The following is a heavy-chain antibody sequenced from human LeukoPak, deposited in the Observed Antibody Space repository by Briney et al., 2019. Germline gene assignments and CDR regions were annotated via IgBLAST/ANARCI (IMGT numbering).Heavy chain of an antibody. CDR3: AKPYSGSYRPYGMDV. Sequence: PGGSLRLSCAASGVTFSSYAMSWVRQAPGKGLEWVSGISGSGGSTYYADSVKGRFTISRDNSKNTLYLQMNSLRAEDTAVYYCAKPYSGSYRPYGMDVWGQGTTVTVSS. D-gene: IGHD1-26*01. V-gene: IGHV3-23*01. CDR1: GVTFSSYA. J-gene: IGHJ6*02. CDR2: ISGSGGST.